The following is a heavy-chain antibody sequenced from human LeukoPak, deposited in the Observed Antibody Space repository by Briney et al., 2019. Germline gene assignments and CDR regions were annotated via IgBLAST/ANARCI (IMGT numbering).Heavy chain of an antibody. Sequence: SETLSLTCTVFGDSISNSIWWSWLRQPPGKGLEWIGEVDHTGNTNYRPSLDSRVTLSIDTSKNQFSLTLTSVTAADTAVYYCATNVRFFDSWGQGTRVTVSS. CDR1: GDSISNSIW. V-gene: IGHV4/OR15-8*02. J-gene: IGHJ4*02. CDR3: ATNVRFFDS. CDR2: VDHTGNT. D-gene: IGHD1-1*01.